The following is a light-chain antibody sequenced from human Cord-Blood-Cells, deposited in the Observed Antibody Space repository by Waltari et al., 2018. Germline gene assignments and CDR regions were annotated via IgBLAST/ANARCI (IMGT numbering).Light chain of an antibody. Sequence: QSALTQPASVSGSPGQSTTISCTGTSSDAGSYDLVSWYQQHPGKAPKLMVYEGSKRPSGVSNRFSGSTSGNTASLTISGLQAEDEADYYCCSYAGSSTPWVFGGGTKLTVL. J-gene: IGLJ3*02. CDR3: CSYAGSSTPWV. V-gene: IGLV2-23*01. CDR2: EGS. CDR1: SSDAGSYDL.